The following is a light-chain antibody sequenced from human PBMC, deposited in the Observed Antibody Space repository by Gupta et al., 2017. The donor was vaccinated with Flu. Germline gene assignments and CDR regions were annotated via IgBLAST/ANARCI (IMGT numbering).Light chain of an antibody. J-gene: IGLJ1*01. CDR3: QVWDNSNDTFFV. Sequence: SYVLTQPPSVSVAPGQTARITCGGNNIGSTSVHWYPQKPGQAPVLVVSDYSDRPSGIPERVSGSNSGDTATLTISMVAAGEEGGYYCQVWDNSNDTFFVFGTGTKVTVL. CDR1: NIGSTS. CDR2: DYS. V-gene: IGLV3-21*02.